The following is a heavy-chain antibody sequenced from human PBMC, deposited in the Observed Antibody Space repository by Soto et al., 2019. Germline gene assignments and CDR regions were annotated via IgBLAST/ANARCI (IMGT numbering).Heavy chain of an antibody. Sequence: SETLSLTCAVSGGSISSGGYSWSWIRQPPGKGLEWIGYIYHSGSAYYNPSLKSRVTISVDRSKNQFSLKLSSVTAADTAVYYCARDASDYGENWLDPWGQGTLVTVSS. J-gene: IGHJ5*02. D-gene: IGHD4-17*01. CDR1: GGSISSGGYS. V-gene: IGHV4-30-2*01. CDR3: ARDASDYGENWLDP. CDR2: IYHSGSA.